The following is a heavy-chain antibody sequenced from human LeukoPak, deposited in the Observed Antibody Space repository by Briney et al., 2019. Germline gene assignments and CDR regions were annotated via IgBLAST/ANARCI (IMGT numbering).Heavy chain of an antibody. CDR1: GFTFSSHA. Sequence: PGGSLRLSCAASGFTFSSHAMSWVRQAPGKGLEWVSSIGGRGKNTFSADAVKGRFTISRDNSKDTLYLQMNSLRAEDTAVYYCAKDLETINPTMDWGQGTLVTVSS. V-gene: IGHV3-23*01. CDR2: IGGRGKNT. D-gene: IGHD3-10*01. J-gene: IGHJ4*02. CDR3: AKDLETINPTMD.